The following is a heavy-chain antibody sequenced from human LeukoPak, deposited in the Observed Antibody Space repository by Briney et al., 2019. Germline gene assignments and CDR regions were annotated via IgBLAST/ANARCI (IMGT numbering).Heavy chain of an antibody. CDR2: INYSGST. CDR3: ARAGSSSWYLYY. J-gene: IGHJ4*02. V-gene: IGHV4-34*01. D-gene: IGHD6-13*01. CDR1: GGSFSGYY. Sequence: PSETLSLTCAVYGGSFSGYYWSWIRQPPGKGLEWIGEINYSGSTNYNPSLKSRVTISVDTSKNQFSLKLSSVTAADTAVYYCARAGSSSWYLYYWGQGTLVTVSS.